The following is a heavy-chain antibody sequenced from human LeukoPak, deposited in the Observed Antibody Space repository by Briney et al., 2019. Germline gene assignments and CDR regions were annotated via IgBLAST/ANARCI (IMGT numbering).Heavy chain of an antibody. V-gene: IGHV4-34*01. CDR1: GGSFSGYY. Sequence: SETLSLTCAVYGGSFSGYYWSWIRQPPGKGLEWIGEINHSGSTNYNPSLKSRVTISVDTSKNLFSLKLSSVTAADTAVYYCASRAQHQNWFDPWGQGTLVTVSS. CDR3: ASRAQHQNWFDP. J-gene: IGHJ5*02. D-gene: IGHD2-2*01. CDR2: INHSGST.